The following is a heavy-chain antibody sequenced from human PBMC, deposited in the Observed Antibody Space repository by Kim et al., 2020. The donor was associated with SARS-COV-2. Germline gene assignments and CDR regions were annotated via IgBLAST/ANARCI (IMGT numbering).Heavy chain of an antibody. V-gene: IGHV5-10-1*01. J-gene: IGHJ4*02. CDR3: ARFSGSGSKTID. D-gene: IGHD3-10*01. Sequence: GESLKISCKGSGYSFTSCWISWVRQMPGKGLEWMGRIDPSDSYTNYSPSFQDHVTISADKSISTAYLQWSSLKASDTAMYYCARFSGSGSKTIDWGQGTLVTVSS. CDR1: GYSFTSCW. CDR2: IDPSDSYT.